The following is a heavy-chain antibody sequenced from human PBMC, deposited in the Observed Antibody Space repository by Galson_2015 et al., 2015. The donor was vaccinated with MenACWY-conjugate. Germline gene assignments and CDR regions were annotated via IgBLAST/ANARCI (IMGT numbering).Heavy chain of an antibody. J-gene: IGHJ1*01. D-gene: IGHD6-19*01. CDR3: VKAWYSRDWYSLYNFLFQH. CDR2: ISPSGSNT. CDR1: GFVFSSYT. Sequence: SLRLSCAASGFVFSSYTMHWVRQAPGEGLECISTISPSGSNTFYADSVRGRFSISRDNSKTTVYLHMSSLRPEDTAVYYCVKAWYSRDWYSLYNFLFQHWGQGTQVIVSS. V-gene: IGHV3-64D*09.